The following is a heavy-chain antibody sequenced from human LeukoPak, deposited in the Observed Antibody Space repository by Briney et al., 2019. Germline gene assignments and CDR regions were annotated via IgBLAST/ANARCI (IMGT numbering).Heavy chain of an antibody. D-gene: IGHD4-17*01. CDR1: AFTFIDHG. CDR2: ISGDGGST. Sequence: GGSLRLSCAASAFTFIDHGMHWVRQAPGKGLEWVSLISGDGGSTYYADSVKGRFTISRDNSKNSLYLQMNSLRTEDTALYYCAKGLLNYGDYRVDAFDIWGQGTMVTVSS. CDR3: AKGLLNYGDYRVDAFDI. V-gene: IGHV3-43*02. J-gene: IGHJ3*02.